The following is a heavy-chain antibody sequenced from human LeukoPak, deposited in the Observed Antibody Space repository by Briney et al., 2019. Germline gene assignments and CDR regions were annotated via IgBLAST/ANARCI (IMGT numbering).Heavy chain of an antibody. D-gene: IGHD3-3*01. CDR3: ARGGKLRFLDY. J-gene: IGHJ4*02. CDR2: VSTYNGGT. CDR1: GYNFTNYA. Sequence: ASVNVSCKASGYNFTNYAIIWVRQAPGHGLEWMGWVSTYNGGTKYAQNLQARVTMTTDISTTTAYLELRNLRSDDTAVYYCARGGKLRFLDYWGQGTLVTVSS. V-gene: IGHV1-18*01.